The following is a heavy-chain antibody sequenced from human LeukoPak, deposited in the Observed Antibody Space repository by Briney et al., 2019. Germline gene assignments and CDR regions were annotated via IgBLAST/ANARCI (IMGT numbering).Heavy chain of an antibody. J-gene: IGHJ4*02. Sequence: PGGSLRLSCAAFGFTFSSYAMHWVRQAPGKGLEWVAVISYDGSNKYYADSVKGRFTISRDNSKNTLYLQMNSLRAEDTAVYYCARGLATIAYWGQGTLVTVSS. CDR2: ISYDGSNK. CDR1: GFTFSSYA. CDR3: ARGLATIAY. D-gene: IGHD5-24*01. V-gene: IGHV3-30*04.